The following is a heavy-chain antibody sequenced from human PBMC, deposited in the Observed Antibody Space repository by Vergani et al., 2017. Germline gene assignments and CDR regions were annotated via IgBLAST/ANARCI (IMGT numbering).Heavy chain of an antibody. CDR3: VRVKGSNWNDHLYDI. V-gene: IGHV3-72*01. J-gene: IGHJ3*02. CDR2: IRNKANDYTT. D-gene: IGHD1-1*01. Sequence: EVQVVESGGGLVQPGGSLRLSCAASGFIFSDHYTDWVRQAPGKGLEWVGRIRNKANDYTTQYAASVKGRFTISRDDPKSYLYLQMNSLQTEDTALYYCVRVKGSNWNDHLYDIWGQGTLVTVSS. CDR1: GFIFSDHY.